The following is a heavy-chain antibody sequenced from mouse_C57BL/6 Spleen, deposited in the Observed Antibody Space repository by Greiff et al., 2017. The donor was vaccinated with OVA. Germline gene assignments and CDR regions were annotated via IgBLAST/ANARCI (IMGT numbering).Heavy chain of an antibody. V-gene: IGHV1-77*01. D-gene: IGHD1-1*01. CDR1: GYTFTDYY. Sequence: VQLQQPGAELVKPGASVKISCKASGYTFTDYYINWVKQRPGQGLEWIGKIGPGSGSTYYNEKFKGKATLTADKSSSTAYMQLSSLTSEDSAVYFCARAFYYGSRGDYFDYWGQGTTLTVSS. CDR3: ARAFYYGSRGDYFDY. J-gene: IGHJ2*01. CDR2: IGPGSGST.